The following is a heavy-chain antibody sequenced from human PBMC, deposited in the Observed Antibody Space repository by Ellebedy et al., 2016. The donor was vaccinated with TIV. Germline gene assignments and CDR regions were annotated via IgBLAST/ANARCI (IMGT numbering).Heavy chain of an antibody. V-gene: IGHV4-4*07. CDR3: AREGGYDSSGYYYFSSY. D-gene: IGHD3-22*01. J-gene: IGHJ4*02. CDR2: IYTSGST. CDR1: GGSISSYY. Sequence: SETLSLTXTVSGGSISSYYWSWIRQPAGKGLEWIGRIYTSGSTNYNPSLKSRVTMSVDTSKNQFSLKLSSVTAADTAVYYCAREGGYDSSGYYYFSSYWGQGTLVTVSS.